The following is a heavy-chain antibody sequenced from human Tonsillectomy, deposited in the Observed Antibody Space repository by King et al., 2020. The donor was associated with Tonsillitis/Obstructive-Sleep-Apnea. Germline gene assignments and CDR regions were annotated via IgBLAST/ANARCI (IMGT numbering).Heavy chain of an antibody. CDR2: VILIFSTA. J-gene: IGHJ6*03. Sequence: QLVQSGAEVKKPGSSVKVSCKASGGTFSSYAISWVRQAPGQGLEWNGGVILIFSTATYAQKFQGRVTITADESTSTAYMELSSLRSEDTAVYYCASKYGSGSYSSDYYYYMDVWGKGTTVTVSS. CDR3: ASKYGSGSYSSDYYYYMDV. D-gene: IGHD3-10*01. V-gene: IGHV1-69*01. CDR1: GGTFSSYA.